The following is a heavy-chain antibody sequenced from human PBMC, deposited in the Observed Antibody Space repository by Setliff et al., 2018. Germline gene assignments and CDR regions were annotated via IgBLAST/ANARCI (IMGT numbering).Heavy chain of an antibody. CDR2: IYYSGST. CDR3: ARLSGYYFDY. D-gene: IGHD3-22*01. V-gene: IGHV4-39*01. Sequence: SETLSLTCTISGDSISDISYYWGFIRQSPGKGPEWIGSIYYSGSTYYNPSLKSRVTISVDTSKNQFSLKLSSVTAADTAVFYCARLSGYYFDYWGQGTLVTVSS. J-gene: IGHJ4*02. CDR1: GDSISDISYY.